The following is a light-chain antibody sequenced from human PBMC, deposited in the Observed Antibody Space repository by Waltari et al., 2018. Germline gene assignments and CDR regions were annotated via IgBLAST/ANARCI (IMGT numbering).Light chain of an antibody. CDR3: LISFGGAEEI. V-gene: IGLV7-46*01. J-gene: IGLJ2*01. CDR1: TGPVTRGHY. Sequence: QAVVTQEPSLTVSPGGTVTLTCASSTGPVTRGHYPYWFQQKPGQAPRTLIYATRIKHSWTPVRFSGSLLGGKAALTLSGAQPEDEADYYCLISFGGAEEIFGGGTKLTVL. CDR2: ATR.